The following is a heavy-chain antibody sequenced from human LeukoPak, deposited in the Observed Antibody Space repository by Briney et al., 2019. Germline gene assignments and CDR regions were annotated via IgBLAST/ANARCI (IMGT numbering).Heavy chain of an antibody. J-gene: IGHJ4*02. CDR1: GYTFTSYD. CDR3: ARSPIVATRGYYFDY. V-gene: IGHV1-8*01. Sequence: ASVKVSCKASGYTFTSYDTNWVRQATGQGLEWMGWMNPNSGNTGYAQKFQGRVTMTRNTSISTAYMELSSLRSEDTAVYYCARSPIVATRGYYFDYWGQGTLVTVSS. D-gene: IGHD5-12*01. CDR2: MNPNSGNT.